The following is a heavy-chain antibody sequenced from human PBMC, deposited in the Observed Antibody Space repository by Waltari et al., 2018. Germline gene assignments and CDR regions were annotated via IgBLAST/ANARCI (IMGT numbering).Heavy chain of an antibody. D-gene: IGHD3-10*01. CDR1: GGSFSGYY. Sequence: QVQLQQWGAGLLKPSETLSLTCAVYGGSFSGYYWSWIRQPPGKGLEWIGESNHSGSTNYNPSLKSRVTISVDTSKNQFSLKLSSVTAADTAVYYCATDYYGSGRVDYWGQGTLVTVSS. CDR3: ATDYYGSGRVDY. J-gene: IGHJ4*02. V-gene: IGHV4-34*01. CDR2: SNHSGST.